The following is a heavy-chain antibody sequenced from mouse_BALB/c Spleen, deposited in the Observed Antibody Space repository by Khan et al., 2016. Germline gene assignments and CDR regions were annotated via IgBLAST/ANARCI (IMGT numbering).Heavy chain of an antibody. V-gene: IGHV9-3-1*01. CDR1: GYTFTNYG. Sequence: QIQLVQSGPELKKPGKTVKISCKASGYTFTNYGMNWVKQAPGKGLKWMGWINTYRGASTYADDFKGRFAFSLETSANTAYLQINNLKNEDTATYFCARYRYYYGSSRYFDVWGAGTTVTVSS. CDR3: ARYRYYYGSSRYFDV. J-gene: IGHJ1*01. CDR2: INTYRGAS. D-gene: IGHD1-1*01.